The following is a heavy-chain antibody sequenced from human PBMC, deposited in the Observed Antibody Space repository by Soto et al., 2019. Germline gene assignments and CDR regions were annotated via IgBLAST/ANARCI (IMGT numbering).Heavy chain of an antibody. CDR3: ASSSFTYYYDSSGSYGMDV. D-gene: IGHD3-22*01. CDR2: IYPGDSDT. J-gene: IGHJ6*02. V-gene: IGHV5-51*01. Sequence: GESLNISCKGSGYSFTSYWIGWVRQMPGKGLEWMGIIYPGDSDTRYSPSFQGQVTISADKSISTAYLQWSSLKASDTAMYYCASSSFTYYYDSSGSYGMDVWGQGTTVTVSS. CDR1: GYSFTSYW.